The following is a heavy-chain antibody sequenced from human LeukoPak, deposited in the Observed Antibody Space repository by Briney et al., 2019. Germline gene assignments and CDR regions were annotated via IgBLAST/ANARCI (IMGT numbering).Heavy chain of an antibody. J-gene: IGHJ4*02. D-gene: IGHD3-22*01. Sequence: GGSLRLSCAASGLTFSSYPMHWVRQAPGKELEWVAVISYDGSEKHYADPVKGRFTISRDNSKNTLYLQMSSLRAEDTAMYYCAREGNSGYYPYWGQGILVTVSS. CDR3: AREGNSGYYPY. V-gene: IGHV3-30-3*01. CDR2: ISYDGSEK. CDR1: GLTFSSYP.